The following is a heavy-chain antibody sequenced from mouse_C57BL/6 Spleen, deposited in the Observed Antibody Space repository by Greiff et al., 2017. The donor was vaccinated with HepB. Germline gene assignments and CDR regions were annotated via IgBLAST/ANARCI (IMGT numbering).Heavy chain of an antibody. CDR3: GRCGTTVVPYYAMDY. V-gene: IGHV1-78*01. J-gene: IGHJ4*01. Sequence: VQLQQSDAELVKPGASVKISCKVSGYTFTDHTIHWMKQRPEQGLEWIGYIYPRDGSTKYNEKFKGKATLTADKSSSTAYMQLNSLTSEDSAVYLWGRCGTTVVPYYAMDYWGQGTSVTVSS. CDR2: IYPRDGST. D-gene: IGHD1-1*01. CDR1: GYTFTDHT.